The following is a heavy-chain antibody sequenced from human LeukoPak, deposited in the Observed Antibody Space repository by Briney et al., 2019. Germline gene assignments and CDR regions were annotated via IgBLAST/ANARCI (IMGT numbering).Heavy chain of an antibody. V-gene: IGHV4-34*01. CDR2: INHSGST. CDR3: ARGRDFAFDI. J-gene: IGHJ3*02. D-gene: IGHD3-3*01. Sequence: SETLSLTCAVYGGSFSGYYWSWIRQPPGKGLEWIGEINHSGSTNYNPSLKSRVTISVDTSKNQFSLKLSSVTAADTAVYYRARGRDFAFDIWGQGTMVTVSS. CDR1: GGSFSGYY.